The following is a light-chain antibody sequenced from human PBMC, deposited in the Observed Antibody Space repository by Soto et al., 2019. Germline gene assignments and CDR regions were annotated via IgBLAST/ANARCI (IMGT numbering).Light chain of an antibody. J-gene: IGKJ2*01. V-gene: IGKV1-39*01. CDR3: KQSYSTPRT. CDR2: AAS. Sequence: DIQMTQSPSSLSASVGDRVTITCRASQSISSYLNWYQQKPGKAPKLLIYAASSLQSGVPSRFSGSGSGTDFPLTISSLQPEDFATYYCKQSYSTPRTFGQGTKLEIK. CDR1: QSISSY.